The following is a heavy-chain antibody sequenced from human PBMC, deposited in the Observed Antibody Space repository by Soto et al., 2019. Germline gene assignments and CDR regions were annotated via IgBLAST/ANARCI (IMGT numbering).Heavy chain of an antibody. D-gene: IGHD2-21*02. CDR1: GGSFSGYY. CDR2: IYYSGST. Sequence: PSETLSLTCAVYGGSFSGYYWTWIRQPPGKGLEWIGSIYYSGSTYYNPSLKSRVTISVDTSKNQFSLKLSSVTAADTAVYYCARHVGDSDAFDIWGQGTMVTVSS. J-gene: IGHJ3*02. V-gene: IGHV4-34*01. CDR3: ARHVGDSDAFDI.